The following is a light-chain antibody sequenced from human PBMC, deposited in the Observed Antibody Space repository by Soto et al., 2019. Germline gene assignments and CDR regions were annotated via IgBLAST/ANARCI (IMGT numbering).Light chain of an antibody. CDR2: DDS. J-gene: IGLJ1*01. CDR3: QVWDSSADPRYV. CDR1: NIRRKS. Sequence: SYVLIQTPSVSVAPGQTARMTCGGDNIRRKSVHWYQQKPGQAPLLVVYDDSDRPSGIPERFSGSKSETTATLTISGVEAGDEADYYCQVWDSSADPRYVFGSATKLTVL. V-gene: IGLV3-21*02.